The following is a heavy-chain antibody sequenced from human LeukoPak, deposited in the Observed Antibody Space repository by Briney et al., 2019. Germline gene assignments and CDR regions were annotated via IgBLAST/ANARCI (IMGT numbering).Heavy chain of an antibody. V-gene: IGHV3-7*01. CDR3: ARDRGWIQHDI. D-gene: IGHD5-18*01. J-gene: IGHJ3*02. CDR2: IKGDGSAK. Sequence: GSLRLSCAASGFAFSDSWMTWIRQAPGKGLERVAFIKGDGSAKKYVDSVEGRFTISRDNAKNSLFLQMNSLRAEDTAVYYCARDRGWIQHDIWGQGTMVTVSS. CDR1: GFAFSDSW.